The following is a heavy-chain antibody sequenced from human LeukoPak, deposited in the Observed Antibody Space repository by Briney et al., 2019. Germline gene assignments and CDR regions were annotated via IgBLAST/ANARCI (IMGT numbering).Heavy chain of an antibody. V-gene: IGHV3-66*01. J-gene: IGHJ4*02. Sequence: RGSPRLSSAASGFTASINYMSWVRHAPGKGLEWVSVIYSGGSTYYADSMKGRFTISRDNSKNTLYLQINSLRAEDTAVYYCARGQWELRDWGQGTLVTVSS. CDR1: GFTASINY. CDR2: IYSGGST. CDR3: ARGQWELRD. D-gene: IGHD1-26*01.